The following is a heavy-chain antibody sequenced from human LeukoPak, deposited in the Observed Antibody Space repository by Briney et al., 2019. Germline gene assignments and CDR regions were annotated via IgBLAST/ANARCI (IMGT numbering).Heavy chain of an antibody. CDR2: INYNGNT. CDR1: SGSISTYY. J-gene: IGHJ4*02. V-gene: IGHV4-59*08. CDR3: ACLSVAHNNYFDY. D-gene: IGHD6-19*01. Sequence: SETLSLTCTVSSGSISTYYWSWIRQPPGRDLEWLGDINYNGNTNYNPSLQSRVTLSVDTSKNQFSLRLTSVSATDTAVYYRACLSVAHNNYFDYWGQGILVTVSS.